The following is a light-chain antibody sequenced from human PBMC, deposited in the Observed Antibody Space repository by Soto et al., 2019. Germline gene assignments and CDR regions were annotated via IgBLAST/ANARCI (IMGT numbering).Light chain of an antibody. CDR1: STDVATFNY. Sequence: QSVLTQPASVSGSPGQSITISCTAASTDVATFNYVAWYQQYPGKAPKLIIYEVINRPSGVSNRFSGSKSGNTASLIISGLEAEDEADYYCSSYTTSSTYVFGTGTKLTVL. CDR3: SSYTTSSTYV. J-gene: IGLJ1*01. V-gene: IGLV2-14*01. CDR2: EVI.